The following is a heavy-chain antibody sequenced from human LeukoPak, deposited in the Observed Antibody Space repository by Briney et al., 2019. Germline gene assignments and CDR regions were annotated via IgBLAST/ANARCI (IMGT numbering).Heavy chain of an antibody. D-gene: IGHD5-18*01. V-gene: IGHV3-21*01. CDR3: ARVHRGYDGWFDP. J-gene: IGHJ5*02. CDR1: GFTFSSYS. Sequence: GGSLRLSCAASGFTFSSYSMNWVRQAPGKGLEWVSSISSSSSYIYYADSVKGRFTISRDNAKNSLYLQMNSLRAEDTAVYYCARVHRGYDGWFDPWGQGTLVTVSS. CDR2: ISSSSSYI.